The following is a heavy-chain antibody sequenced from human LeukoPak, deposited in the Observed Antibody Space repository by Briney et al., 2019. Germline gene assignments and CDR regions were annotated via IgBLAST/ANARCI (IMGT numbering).Heavy chain of an antibody. CDR3: ARHGSGHDY. CDR1: GGSFSGYY. V-gene: IGHV4-34*01. CDR2: INHSGST. D-gene: IGHD3-10*01. J-gene: IGHJ4*02. Sequence: SETLSLTCAVYGGSFSGYYRSWIRQPPGKGLEWIGEINHSGSTNYYPSIERRVTISVDTSKNQFSLKMSSVTAADTAVYYCARHGSGHDYWGQGSLVTVSS.